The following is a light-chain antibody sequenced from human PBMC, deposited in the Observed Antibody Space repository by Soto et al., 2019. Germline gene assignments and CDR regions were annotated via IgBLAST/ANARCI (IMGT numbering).Light chain of an antibody. V-gene: IGKV3-15*01. CDR1: QSVSSN. CDR3: QQYNNWPKGT. Sequence: EIVMTQSPSTLSVSPGERATITCRASQSVSSNLAWYQQKPGQAPRLLIYGASTRDTVIPARFSGSGSGTEFTLTISSLQSEDFAAYYCQQYNNWPKGTFGGGTKVEIK. CDR2: GAS. J-gene: IGKJ4*01.